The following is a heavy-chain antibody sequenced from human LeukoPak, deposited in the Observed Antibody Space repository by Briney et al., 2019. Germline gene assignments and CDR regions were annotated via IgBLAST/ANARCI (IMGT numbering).Heavy chain of an antibody. Sequence: ASVKLSCKASGYTFTSYYMHWVRQAPGQGLEWMGIINPSGGSTSYAQKFQGRVTMTRDTSTSTVYMELSSQTSGDTAVYYCAREGRHSSSWYGGFDYGGQGTLVTVSS. CDR1: GYTFTSYY. V-gene: IGHV1-46*01. CDR3: AREGRHSSSWYGGFDY. CDR2: INPSGGST. D-gene: IGHD6-13*01. J-gene: IGHJ4*02.